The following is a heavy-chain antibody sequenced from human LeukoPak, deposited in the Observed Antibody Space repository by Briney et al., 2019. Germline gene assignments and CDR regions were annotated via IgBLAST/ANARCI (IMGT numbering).Heavy chain of an antibody. CDR1: GFTFSSYW. CDR3: AKAFDQVVVRPYNWFDP. Sequence: PGGSLRLSCAASGFTFSSYWMHWVRQASGKGLVWVSRINSDGSSTSYADSVKGRFTISRDNAKNTLYLQMNSLRAEDTAVYYCAKAFDQVVVRPYNWFDPWGQGTLVTVSS. J-gene: IGHJ5*02. V-gene: IGHV3-74*01. CDR2: INSDGSST. D-gene: IGHD3-22*01.